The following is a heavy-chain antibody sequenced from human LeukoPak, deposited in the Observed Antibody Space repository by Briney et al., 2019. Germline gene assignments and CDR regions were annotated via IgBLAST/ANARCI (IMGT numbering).Heavy chain of an antibody. Sequence: GGSLRLSCAASGFTFSSDGMHWVREAPGKGLEWVAFIRYDGSNKYYADSVKGRFTISRDNSKNTLYLQMNSLRAEDTAVYYCAKPPFGNPYGMDVWGQGTTVTVSS. J-gene: IGHJ6*02. CDR3: AKPPFGNPYGMDV. CDR1: GFTFSSDG. D-gene: IGHD3-10*01. CDR2: IRYDGSNK. V-gene: IGHV3-30*02.